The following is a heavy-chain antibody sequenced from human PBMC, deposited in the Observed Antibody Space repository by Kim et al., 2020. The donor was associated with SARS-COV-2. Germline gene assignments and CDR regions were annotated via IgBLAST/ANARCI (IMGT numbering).Heavy chain of an antibody. CDR1: GGSISSYY. J-gene: IGHJ6*02. CDR3: AGVTYYDFWSGYQDV. CDR2: IYYSGST. Sequence: SETLSLTCTVSGGSISSYYWSWIRQPPGKGLEWIGYIYYSGSTNYNPSLKSRVTISVDTSKNQFSLKLSSVTAADTAVYYCAGVTYYDFWSGYQDVWGQG. V-gene: IGHV4-59*01. D-gene: IGHD3-3*01.